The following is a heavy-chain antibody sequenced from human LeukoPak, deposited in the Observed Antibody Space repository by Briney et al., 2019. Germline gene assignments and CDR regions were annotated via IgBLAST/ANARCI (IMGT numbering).Heavy chain of an antibody. D-gene: IGHD3-9*01. Sequence: RPSETLSLTCSASGGSITSGGYYWTWIRQHPEKGLEWIGYVYHTGRIRYNLSLESRVSMSIDTSKNQFSLNLNSVTAADTAVYYCARGLGDSFGFDYWGRGTLVTVSS. CDR2: VYHTGRI. CDR1: GGSITSGGYY. J-gene: IGHJ4*02. CDR3: ARGLGDSFGFDY. V-gene: IGHV4-31*03.